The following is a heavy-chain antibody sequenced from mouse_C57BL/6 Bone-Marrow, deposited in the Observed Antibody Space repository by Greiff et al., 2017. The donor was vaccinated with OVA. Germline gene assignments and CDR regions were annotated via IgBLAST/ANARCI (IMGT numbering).Heavy chain of an antibody. CDR1: GYAFSSSW. CDR3: ARGGYYYGSSYSYYFDY. CDR2: IYPGDGDT. J-gene: IGHJ2*01. Sequence: VQVVESGPELVKPGASVKISCKASGYAFSSSWMNWVKQRPGKGLEWIGRIYPGDGDTNYNGKFKGKATLTADKSSSTAYMQLSSLTSEDSAVYFCARGGYYYGSSYSYYFDYWGQGTTLTVSS. V-gene: IGHV1-82*01. D-gene: IGHD1-1*01.